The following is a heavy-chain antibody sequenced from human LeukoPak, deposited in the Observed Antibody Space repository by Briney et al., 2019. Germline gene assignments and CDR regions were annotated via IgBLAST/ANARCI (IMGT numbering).Heavy chain of an antibody. CDR3: ARHGRRYYDSSGYPYYYYMDV. D-gene: IGHD3-22*01. V-gene: IGHV4-59*01. CDR2: IYDSGSA. J-gene: IGHJ6*03. Sequence: PSETLSLTCTVSGGSISSYYWSWIRQPPGKGLEWIGYIYDSGSANYNPSLKSRVTISVDTSKSQFSLKLSSVTAADTAVYYCARHGRRYYDSSGYPYYYYMDVWGKGTTVTVSS. CDR1: GGSISSYY.